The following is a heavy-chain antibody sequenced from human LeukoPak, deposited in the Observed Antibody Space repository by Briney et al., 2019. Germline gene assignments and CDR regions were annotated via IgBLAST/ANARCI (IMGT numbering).Heavy chain of an antibody. D-gene: IGHD4-23*01. J-gene: IGHJ3*02. CDR3: ARAGGTTVVTASDIAFDI. Sequence: PGGSLRLSCAASGFTVSSNYMSWVRQAPGKGLEWVSVIYSGGSTYYADSVKGRFTISRDNSKNTLYLQMNSLRAEDTAVYYCARAGGTTVVTASDIAFDIWGQGTMVTVSS. CDR1: GFTVSSNY. V-gene: IGHV3-66*01. CDR2: IYSGGST.